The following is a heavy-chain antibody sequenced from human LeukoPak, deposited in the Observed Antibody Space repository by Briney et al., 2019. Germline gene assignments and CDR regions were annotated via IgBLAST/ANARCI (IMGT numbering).Heavy chain of an antibody. CDR2: IWYDGSNK. J-gene: IGHJ4*02. CDR3: ARGLGATYFDS. CDR1: GFTFSSYG. V-gene: IGHV3-33*01. Sequence: GGSLRLSCAASGFTFSSYGMHWVRQAPGKGLEWVAVIWYDGSNKYYADSVKGRFTISRDNAENTLYLQMNSLRAEDTAVYYCARGLGATYFDSWGQGTLVTVSS. D-gene: IGHD1-26*01.